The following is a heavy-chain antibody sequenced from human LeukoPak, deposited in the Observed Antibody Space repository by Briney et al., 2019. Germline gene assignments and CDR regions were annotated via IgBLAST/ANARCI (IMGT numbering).Heavy chain of an antibody. CDR2: ISSGSYI. CDR1: GFTFSTFG. Sequence: GGSLRLSCAASGFTFSTFGMIWVRQAPGKGLEWVSSISSGSYIYYADAVKARFTISRGNARNSLYLQMNSLRADDTAVYYCARLMFIAVGNWYFDLWGRGTLVTVSS. J-gene: IGHJ2*01. CDR3: ARLMFIAVGNWYFDL. D-gene: IGHD6-19*01. V-gene: IGHV3-21*01.